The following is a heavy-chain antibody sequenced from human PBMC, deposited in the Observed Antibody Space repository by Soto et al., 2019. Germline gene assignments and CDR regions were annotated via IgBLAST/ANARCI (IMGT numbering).Heavy chain of an antibody. CDR1: GGSISSGGYS. Sequence: QLQLQESGSGLVKPSQTLSLTCAVSGGSISSGGYSWSWIRQPPGKGLEWIGYIYHSGSTYYNPSPKSRVPSAVDRSKNQFSLKLSSVTAADTAVYYGARGEREAGGNWFDPWGQGTLVTVSS. CDR2: IYHSGST. CDR3: ARGEREAGGNWFDP. V-gene: IGHV4-30-2*01. D-gene: IGHD1-1*01. J-gene: IGHJ5*02.